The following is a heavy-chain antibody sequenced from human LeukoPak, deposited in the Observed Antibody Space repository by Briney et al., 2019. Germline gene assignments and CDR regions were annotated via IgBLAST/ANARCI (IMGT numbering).Heavy chain of an antibody. CDR2: IYTSGST. J-gene: IGHJ5*02. V-gene: IGHV4-61*02. D-gene: IGHD6-6*01. Sequence: SETLSLTYTVSGGSISSGSYYWSWIRQPAGRGLEWIGRIYTSGSTNYNPSLKSRVTISVDTSKNQFSLKLSSVTAADTAVYYCARVVSSSSPWFDPWGQGTLVTVSS. CDR3: ARVVSSSSPWFDP. CDR1: GGSISSGSYY.